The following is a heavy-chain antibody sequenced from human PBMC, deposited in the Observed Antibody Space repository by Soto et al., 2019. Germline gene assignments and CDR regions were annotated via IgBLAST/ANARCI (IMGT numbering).Heavy chain of an antibody. D-gene: IGHD6-13*01. V-gene: IGHV4-59*01. J-gene: IGHJ4*01. CDR2: ISYSGST. CDR1: GASISRNY. CDR3: ARAGGQQLATLDLDY. Sequence: SETLSLTCTVSGASISRNYWSWIRQPPGKRLEWIGDISYSGSTNYNPSLKGRVTISIDKSKNHFSLTLNSVAAADTAFYYCARAGGQQLATLDLDYWGHG.